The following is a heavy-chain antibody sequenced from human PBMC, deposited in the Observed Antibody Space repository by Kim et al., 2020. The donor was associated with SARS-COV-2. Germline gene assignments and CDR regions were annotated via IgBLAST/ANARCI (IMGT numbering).Heavy chain of an antibody. CDR2: ISSNGVST. D-gene: IGHD6-13*01. V-gene: IGHV3-23*01. CDR1: GFTFRNYG. J-gene: IGHJ6*04. CDR3: AYSVAGGGFRYYGMDV. Sequence: GGSLRLSCVASGFTFRNYGMTWVRQAPGKGLEWVSSISSNGVSTYYAASVKGRSTTTRDNSKNTLSLQMNSLTAEDTAVYFCAYSVAGGGFRYYGMDVWGEGNTVTVSS.